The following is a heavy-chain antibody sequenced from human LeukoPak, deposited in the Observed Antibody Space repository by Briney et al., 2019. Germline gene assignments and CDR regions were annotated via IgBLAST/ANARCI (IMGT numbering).Heavy chain of an antibody. Sequence: SETLSLTCTVSGGSISYYYWNWIRQPAGKGLEWIGRIYTSGRTYYNPSLKSRVSMSVDTSKNQFSLKLSSVTAADTAVYYCARSGDSSGYYFGYFDYWGQGTLVTVSS. CDR2: IYTSGRT. J-gene: IGHJ4*02. D-gene: IGHD3-22*01. V-gene: IGHV4-4*07. CDR3: ARSGDSSGYYFGYFDY. CDR1: GGSISYYY.